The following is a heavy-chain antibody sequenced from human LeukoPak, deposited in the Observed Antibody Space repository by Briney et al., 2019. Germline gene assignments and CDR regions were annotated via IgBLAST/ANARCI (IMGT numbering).Heavy chain of an antibody. CDR3: ARGRSPMKKLLWFGEKRYYFDY. CDR2: ISSSGSTI. CDR1: GFTFSDYY. J-gene: IGHJ4*02. Sequence: KAGGSLRLSCAASGFTFSDYYMSWIRQAPGKGLEWVSYISSSGSTIYYADSVKGRFTISRDNAKNSLYLQMNSLRAEDTAVYYCARGRSPMKKLLWFGEKRYYFDYWGQGTLVTVSS. V-gene: IGHV3-11*04. D-gene: IGHD3-10*01.